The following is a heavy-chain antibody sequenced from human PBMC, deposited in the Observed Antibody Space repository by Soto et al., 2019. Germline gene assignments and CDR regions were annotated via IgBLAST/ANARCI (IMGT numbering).Heavy chain of an antibody. J-gene: IGHJ4*02. CDR2: IGGNGGST. CDR3: AKGSEFSNSYTLDFDF. D-gene: IGHD6-6*01. Sequence: GSLRLSCAASGFTFSSYAMSWVRQAPGRGLEWVSIIGGNGGSTYYAASVKGRFTISRDNTKNTLYLQMDSLTAEDTAVYYCAKGSEFSNSYTLDFDFWGRGALVTVSS. CDR1: GFTFSSYA. V-gene: IGHV3-23*01.